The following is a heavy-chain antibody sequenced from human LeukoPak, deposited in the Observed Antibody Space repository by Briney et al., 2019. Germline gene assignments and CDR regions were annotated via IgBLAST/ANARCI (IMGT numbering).Heavy chain of an antibody. D-gene: IGHD6-6*01. Sequence: GGSLRLSCAASGFTFSSYGMHWVRQAPGKGLEWVAFIRHDGSNKYYADSVKGRFTISRDNSKNTLYLQMNSLRAEDTAVYYCAATYSSSFPFDYWGQGTLVTVSS. CDR2: IRHDGSNK. CDR1: GFTFSSYG. V-gene: IGHV3-30*02. CDR3: AATYSSSFPFDY. J-gene: IGHJ4*02.